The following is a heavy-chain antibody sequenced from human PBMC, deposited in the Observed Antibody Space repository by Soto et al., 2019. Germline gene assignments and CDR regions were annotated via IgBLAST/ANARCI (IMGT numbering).Heavy chain of an antibody. J-gene: IGHJ3*02. D-gene: IGHD2-2*01. CDR2: IWYDGSNK. CDR1: GFTFSSYG. CDR3: ARDRRPEFRRDQNAFDI. Sequence: GGSLRLFCAASGFTFSSYGMHWVRQAPGKGLEWVAVIWYDGSNKYYADSVKGRFTISRDNSKNTLYLQMNSLRAEDTAVYYCARDRRPEFRRDQNAFDIWGQGTMVTVSS. V-gene: IGHV3-33*01.